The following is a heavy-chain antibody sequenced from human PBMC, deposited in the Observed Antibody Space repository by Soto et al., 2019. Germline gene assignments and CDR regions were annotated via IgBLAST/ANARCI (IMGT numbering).Heavy chain of an antibody. D-gene: IGHD1-26*01. J-gene: IGHJ3*02. CDR3: ARTQTGPTRGSFDM. CDR1: GGSISSSTDY. Sequence: SLTCTVSGGSISSSTDYWDWIRQPPGKGLEWIGSVYYRGSTYYNPSLKSRVTISVDTSKQQFSLRLSSVTAPDTAVYYCARTQTGPTRGSFDMWGQGTLVTVS. V-gene: IGHV4-39*01. CDR2: VYYRGST.